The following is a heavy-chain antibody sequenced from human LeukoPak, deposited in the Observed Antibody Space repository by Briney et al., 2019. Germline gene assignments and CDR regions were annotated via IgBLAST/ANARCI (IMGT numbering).Heavy chain of an antibody. CDR2: MYYTGST. D-gene: IGHD3-22*01. CDR1: GASISSYW. CDR3: VRHLPYDSSAYYLAPFDY. V-gene: IGHV4-59*08. J-gene: IGHJ4*02. Sequence: PSETLSLTCTVSGASISSYWWGWVRQPPEKGLEWIGYMYYTGSTNYNPSLKSRVTMSVDTSKSQFYLKLSSVTAADTAVYYCVRHLPYDSSAYYLAPFDYWGQGTLVTVSS.